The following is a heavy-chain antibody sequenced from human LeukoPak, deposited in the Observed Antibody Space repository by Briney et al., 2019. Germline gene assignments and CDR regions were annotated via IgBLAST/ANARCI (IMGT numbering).Heavy chain of an antibody. D-gene: IGHD6-13*01. J-gene: IGHJ5*02. V-gene: IGHV4-59*08. CDR3: AAAYYNWFDP. Sequence: SETLSLTCTVSGGSSSNYYWNWIRQPPGKGLEWIGYIHYSKITNYNPSLKSRVTMSVDTSKNQFSLKVSSVTAADTAVYYCAAAYYNWFDPWGQGTLVT. CDR1: GGSSSNYY. CDR2: IHYSKIT.